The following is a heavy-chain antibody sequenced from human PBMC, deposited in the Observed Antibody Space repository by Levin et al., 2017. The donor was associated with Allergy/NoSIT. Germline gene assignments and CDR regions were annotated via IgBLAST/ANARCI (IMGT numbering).Heavy chain of an antibody. J-gene: IGHJ4*02. V-gene: IGHV4-31*03. CDR3: ARHYIGNSHLDS. CDR1: GGSISSAPYY. Sequence: SETLSLTCTVSGGSISSAPYYWSWIRLHPGKGLEWIGYIYHSGSTHYNPSLKSRISISVDTSKNQFSLRLSSVTAADTAMYYCARHYIGNSHLDSWGQGTLVTVSS. D-gene: IGHD4-23*01. CDR2: IYHSGST.